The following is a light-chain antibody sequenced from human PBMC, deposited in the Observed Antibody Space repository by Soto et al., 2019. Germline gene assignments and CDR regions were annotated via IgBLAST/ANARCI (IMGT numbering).Light chain of an antibody. J-gene: IGLJ3*02. CDR3: CSCAGSYTWL. V-gene: IGLV2-11*01. CDR2: DVS. CDR1: NSDVGGYKY. Sequence: QSALTQPRSVSGSPGQSVTISCTGTNSDVGGYKYVSWFQQHPGKAPKLMIYDVSNRPSGVTDRFSGSKSDNTASLTISGLQAEDEADYYCCSCAGSYTWLFGGGTKVTVL.